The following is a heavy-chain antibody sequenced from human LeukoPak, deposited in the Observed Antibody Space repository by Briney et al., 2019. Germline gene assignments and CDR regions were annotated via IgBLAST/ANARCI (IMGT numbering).Heavy chain of an antibody. D-gene: IGHD2-2*01. J-gene: IGHJ6*02. V-gene: IGHV3-33*01. Sequence: GRSLRLSCAASGFTFSSYGMHWVRQAPGKGLEWVAVIWYDGSNKYHADSVKGRFTISRDNSKNTLYLQMNSLRAEDTAVYYCARDTVPAATHYYYGMDVWGQGTTVTVSS. CDR2: IWYDGSNK. CDR3: ARDTVPAATHYYYGMDV. CDR1: GFTFSSYG.